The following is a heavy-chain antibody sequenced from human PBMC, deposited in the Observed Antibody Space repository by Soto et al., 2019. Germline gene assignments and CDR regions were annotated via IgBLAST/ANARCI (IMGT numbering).Heavy chain of an antibody. Sequence: RPSCEASGSTFSAFRMSWVGEAPGKGLEWVANIKGDGSEKRYVDAVRGRFTISRDNAKISEYMQMSSLRADDTALYYCGRDESRKGAGVRGQGGKVTTSS. CDR3: GRDESRKGAGV. J-gene: IGHJ6*02. CDR1: GSTFSAFR. CDR2: IKGDGSEK. V-gene: IGHV3-7*01.